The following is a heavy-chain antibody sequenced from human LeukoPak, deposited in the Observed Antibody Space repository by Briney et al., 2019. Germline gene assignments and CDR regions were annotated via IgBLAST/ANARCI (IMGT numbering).Heavy chain of an antibody. CDR1: GVSLSGYY. CDR3: ARHSAYYYGSGSYPPDY. CDR2: INHSGST. D-gene: IGHD3-10*01. J-gene: IGHJ4*02. Sequence: SETLSLTCAVSGVSLSGYYWGWIRQTPGKGLEWIGEINHSGSTNYNPSLKSRVTISVDTSKNQFSLKLSSVTAADTAVYYCARHSAYYYGSGSYPPDYWGQGTLVTVSS. V-gene: IGHV4-34*01.